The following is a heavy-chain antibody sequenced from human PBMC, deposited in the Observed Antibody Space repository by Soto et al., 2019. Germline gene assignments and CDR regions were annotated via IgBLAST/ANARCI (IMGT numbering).Heavy chain of an antibody. Sequence: QITLKESGPTLVKPTQTLTLICTFSGFSLSTSGVGVGWIRQPPGKALEWLALIYWNDDKRYSPSLKSRLTITKDTSKNQVVLTMTNMDPVDTATYYCAHNSYYGSRRSWFDPWGQGTLVTVSS. V-gene: IGHV2-5*01. D-gene: IGHD3-10*01. CDR2: IYWNDDK. J-gene: IGHJ5*02. CDR3: AHNSYYGSRRSWFDP. CDR1: GFSLSTSGVG.